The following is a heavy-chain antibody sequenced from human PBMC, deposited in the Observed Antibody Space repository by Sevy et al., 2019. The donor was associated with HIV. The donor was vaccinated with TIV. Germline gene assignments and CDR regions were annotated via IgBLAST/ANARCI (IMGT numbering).Heavy chain of an antibody. V-gene: IGHV1-2*06. J-gene: IGHJ4*02. Sequence: ASVKVSCKASGYTFTENFVHWVRQAPGQGLEWMGRLNPNSGGTDYAQKFQGRVTMTRDTSISTAYMELSGLGFDDTAVYYCARTATSGWGEDYWGQGTLVTVSS. CDR1: GYTFTENF. CDR3: ARTATSGWGEDY. CDR2: LNPNSGGT. D-gene: IGHD6-19*01.